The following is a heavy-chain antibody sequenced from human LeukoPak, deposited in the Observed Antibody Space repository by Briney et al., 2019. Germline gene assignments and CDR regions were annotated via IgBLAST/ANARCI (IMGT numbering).Heavy chain of an antibody. Sequence: GRSLRLSCAASGFTFSSYGMHWVRQAPGKGLEWVAVIWYDGSNKYYADSVKGRFTISRDNSKNTLYLQMNSLRAEDTAVYYCAKEGLGGYYYGMDVWGQGTTVTVSS. CDR1: GFTFSSYG. D-gene: IGHD7-27*01. CDR2: IWYDGSNK. J-gene: IGHJ6*02. V-gene: IGHV3-33*06. CDR3: AKEGLGGYYYGMDV.